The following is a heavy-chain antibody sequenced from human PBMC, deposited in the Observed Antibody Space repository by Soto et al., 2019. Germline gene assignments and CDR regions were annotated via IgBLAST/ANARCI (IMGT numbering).Heavy chain of an antibody. CDR3: ARLGAYYQSLDP. V-gene: IGHV4-61*01. D-gene: IGHD3-22*01. CDR2: IYNSGST. J-gene: IGHJ5*02. Sequence: SETLSLTCTVSGGSVSSGSYYWSWIRQPPGKGLEWIGYIYNSGSTNYNPSLKSRVTISVDTSKNQFSLRLTSVTAADTAVYYCARLGAYYQSLDPWGPGTLVTVSS. CDR1: GGSVSSGSYY.